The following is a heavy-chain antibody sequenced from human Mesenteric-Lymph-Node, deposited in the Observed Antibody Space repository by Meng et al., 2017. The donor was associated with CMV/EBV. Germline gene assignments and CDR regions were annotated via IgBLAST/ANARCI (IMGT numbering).Heavy chain of an antibody. V-gene: IGHV3-64*02. J-gene: IGHJ4*02. Sequence: GESLKISCAASGFTFSSYAMHWVRQAPGKGLEYVSAISSNGGSTYYADSVKGRFTISRDNSKNTLYLQMDRLRAEDTALYYCAKDRDYGGNLDLGFDYWGQGTLVTVSS. D-gene: IGHD4-23*01. CDR1: GFTFSSYA. CDR3: AKDRDYGGNLDLGFDY. CDR2: ISSNGGST.